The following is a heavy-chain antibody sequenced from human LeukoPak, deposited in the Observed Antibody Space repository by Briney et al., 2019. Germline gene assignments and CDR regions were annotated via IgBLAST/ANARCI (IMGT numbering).Heavy chain of an antibody. CDR2: INPSGGST. D-gene: IGHD3-3*01. Sequence: ASVTVSCKASGYTFTSYYMHWARQAPGQGLEWMGIINPSGGSTIYAQKFQGRVTMTRDTSTSTVYMELSSLRSEDTAVYYCARGIRFLEWLFFYFDYWGQGTLVTVSS. CDR1: GYTFTSYY. CDR3: ARGIRFLEWLFFYFDY. J-gene: IGHJ4*02. V-gene: IGHV1-46*01.